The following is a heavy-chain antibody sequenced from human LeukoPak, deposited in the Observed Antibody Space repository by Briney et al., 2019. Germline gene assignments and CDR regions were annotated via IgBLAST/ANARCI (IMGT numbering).Heavy chain of an antibody. V-gene: IGHV7-4-1*02. CDR2: INTNTGNP. D-gene: IGHD4-17*01. CDR3: ARAHYGDYQNYGMDV. J-gene: IGHJ6*02. CDR1: GHTFTSYA. Sequence: ASVKVSCKASGHTFTSYAMNWVRQAPGQGLEWMGWINTNTGNPTYAQGFTGRFVFSLDTSVSTAYLQISSLKAEDTAVYYCARAHYGDYQNYGMDVWGQGTTVTVSS.